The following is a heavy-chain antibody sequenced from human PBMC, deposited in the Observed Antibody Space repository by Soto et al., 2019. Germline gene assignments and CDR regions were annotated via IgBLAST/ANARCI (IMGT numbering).Heavy chain of an antibody. CDR3: ANDGHSSGWSYGY. Sequence: GGSLILSCGSSGFTFGNDWMHWVRQTPGKGLVWVARISGDGRSTYYADSVKGRFTISRDNSKNTLYLQMNSLRAEDTAVYYCANDGHSSGWSYGYWGQGTLVTVSS. CDR1: GFTFGNDW. J-gene: IGHJ4*02. D-gene: IGHD6-19*01. CDR2: ISGDGRST. V-gene: IGHV3-74*01.